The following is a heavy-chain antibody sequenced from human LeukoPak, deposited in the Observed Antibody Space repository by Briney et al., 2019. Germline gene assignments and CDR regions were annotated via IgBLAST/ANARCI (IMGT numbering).Heavy chain of an antibody. D-gene: IGHD6-13*01. CDR1: GGSISSYY. Sequence: PSETLSLTCIVSGGSISSYYWSWIRQPPGKGLEWIGSIYYSGSTYYNPSLKSRVTISVDTSKNQFSLKLSSVTAADTAVYYCGAGIAAAGTWWNYFDYWGQGTLVTVSS. CDR3: GAGIAAAGTWWNYFDY. CDR2: IYYSGST. J-gene: IGHJ4*02. V-gene: IGHV4-59*05.